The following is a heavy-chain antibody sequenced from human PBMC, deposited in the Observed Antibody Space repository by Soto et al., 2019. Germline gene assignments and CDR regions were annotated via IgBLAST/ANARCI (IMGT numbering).Heavy chain of an antibody. V-gene: IGHV3-33*01. CDR1: GFTFSSYG. CDR2: IWYDGSNK. Sequence: QVQLVESGGGVVQPGRSLRLSCAASGFTFSSYGMHWVRQAPGKGLEWVAVIWYDGSNKYYADSVKGRFTISRDNSKNTLYLQMNSLRAEDTAVYYCARSDGSGSYPYSFDYWGQGTLVTVSS. CDR3: ARSDGSGSYPYSFDY. J-gene: IGHJ4*02. D-gene: IGHD3-10*01.